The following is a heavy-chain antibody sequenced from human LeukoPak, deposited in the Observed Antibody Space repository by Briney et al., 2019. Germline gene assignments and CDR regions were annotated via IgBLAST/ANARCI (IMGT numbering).Heavy chain of an antibody. CDR1: GYTFTNYG. CDR3: ARDRETYYYDTNGYSDAFDI. CDR2: VSAKKGHT. V-gene: IGHV1-18*04. D-gene: IGHD3-22*01. Sequence: ASVKVSCKASGYTFTNYGISWVRQAPGQGLEWMGWVSAKKGHTNYAQKFEDRVTLTTDTSTSTAYLELSSLSSDDTAVYYCARDRETYYYDTNGYSDAFDIWGQGTMVTVSS. J-gene: IGHJ3*02.